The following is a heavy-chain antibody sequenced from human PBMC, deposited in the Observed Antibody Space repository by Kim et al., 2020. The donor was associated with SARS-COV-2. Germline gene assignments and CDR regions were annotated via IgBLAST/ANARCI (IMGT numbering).Heavy chain of an antibody. J-gene: IGHJ3*02. CDR2: ISWNSGSI. D-gene: IGHD1-26*01. Sequence: GGSLRLSCAASGFTFDDYAMHWVRQAPGKGLEWVSGISWNSGSIGYADSVKGRFTISRDNAKNSLYLQMNSLRAEDTALYYCAKDLVGATKGPGAFDIWG. V-gene: IGHV3-9*01. CDR1: GFTFDDYA. CDR3: AKDLVGATKGPGAFDI.